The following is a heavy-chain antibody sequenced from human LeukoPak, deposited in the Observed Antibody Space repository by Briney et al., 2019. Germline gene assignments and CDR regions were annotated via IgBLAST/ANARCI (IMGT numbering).Heavy chain of an antibody. CDR1: GFTFSSYW. D-gene: IGHD3-3*01. Sequence: GGSLRLSCAASGFTFSSYWMSWVPQAPGKGLEWVANIKQDGSEKYYVDSVKGRFTISRDDAKNSLYLQMNSLRAEDTAVYYCARMSYDFWSGYYSPYYYYGMDVWGQGTTVTVSS. CDR2: IKQDGSEK. V-gene: IGHV3-7*01. CDR3: ARMSYDFWSGYYSPYYYYGMDV. J-gene: IGHJ6*02.